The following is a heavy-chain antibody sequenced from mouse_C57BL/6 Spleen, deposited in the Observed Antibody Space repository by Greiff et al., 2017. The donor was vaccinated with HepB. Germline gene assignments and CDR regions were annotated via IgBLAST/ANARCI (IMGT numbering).Heavy chain of an antibody. CDR2: IDPNSGGT. V-gene: IGHV1-72*01. Sequence: QVQLQQPGAELVKPGASVKLSCKASGYTFTSYWMHWVKQRPGRGLEWIGRIDPNSGGTKYNEKFKSKATLTVDKPSSTAYMQLSSLTSEDSAVYYCAKSGFMTTVGSYAMDYWGQGTSVTVSS. J-gene: IGHJ4*01. D-gene: IGHD1-1*01. CDR3: AKSGFMTTVGSYAMDY. CDR1: GYTFTSYW.